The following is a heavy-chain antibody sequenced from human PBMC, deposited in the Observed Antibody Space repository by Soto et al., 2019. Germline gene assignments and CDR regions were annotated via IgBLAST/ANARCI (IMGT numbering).Heavy chain of an antibody. CDR3: AKLVAG. J-gene: IGHJ4*02. V-gene: IGHV3-23*01. Sequence: EVQLLESGGGLVQPGGSLRLSCAASGFTFSSSAMSWVRQAPGKGLEWVSTITNNGASTYYADSVKGRFTISRDTSKNTLYPEMNSLRAEDTAVYYCAKLVAGWGQGTLVTVSS. CDR2: ITNNGAST. CDR1: GFTFSSSA. D-gene: IGHD2-8*02.